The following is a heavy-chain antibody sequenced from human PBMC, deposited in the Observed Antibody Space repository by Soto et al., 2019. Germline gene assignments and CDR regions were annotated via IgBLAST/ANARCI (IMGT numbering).Heavy chain of an antibody. CDR3: ARQHWTVRPVTTVTSLDY. CDR2: IYYSGST. CDR1: GGSISSIRYY. D-gene: IGHD4-4*01. Sequence: SETLSLTCTVSGGSISSIRYYWGWIRQPPGKGLEWIGSIYYSGSTYYNPSLKSRVTISVDTSKNQISLKLSSVTAADTAVYYCARQHWTVRPVTTVTSLDYWGRGALVTVSS. J-gene: IGHJ4*01. V-gene: IGHV4-39*01.